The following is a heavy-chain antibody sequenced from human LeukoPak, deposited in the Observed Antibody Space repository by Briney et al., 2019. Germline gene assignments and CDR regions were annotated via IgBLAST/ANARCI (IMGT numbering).Heavy chain of an antibody. CDR2: IGPAGDT. D-gene: IGHD1-14*01. CDR1: GFTLSSHD. Sequence: GGSLRLSCAASGFTLSSHDLHWVRQVTGKGLEWVSAIGPAGDTYYPTSVQGRFTVSSENAKNSLYLPMNSLRAGDTAVYYCARGRSRATITWYIDLWGRGTLVTVSS. J-gene: IGHJ2*01. CDR3: ARGRSRATITWYIDL. V-gene: IGHV3-13*01.